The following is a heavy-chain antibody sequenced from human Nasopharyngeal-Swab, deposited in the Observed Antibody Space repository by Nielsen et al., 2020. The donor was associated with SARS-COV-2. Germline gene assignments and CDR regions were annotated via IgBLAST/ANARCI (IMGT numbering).Heavy chain of an antibody. D-gene: IGHD4-17*01. J-gene: IGHJ4*02. V-gene: IGHV3-15*01. CDR2: IYSKTDGGTT. Sequence: GESLKISCAASGFTFNNAWMSWLRQAPGKGLEWVGRIYSKTDGGTTDYAAPVKDRFTISRDDSKNTLYLQMNSLKNEDTAVYYCTTDGVRSPTMFDYWGQGTLVTVSS. CDR1: GFTFNNAW. CDR3: TTDGVRSPTMFDY.